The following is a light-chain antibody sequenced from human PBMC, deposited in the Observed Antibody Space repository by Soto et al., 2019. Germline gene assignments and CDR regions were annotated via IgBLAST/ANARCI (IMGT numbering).Light chain of an antibody. CDR3: SSKSPDF. V-gene: IGLV2-14*01. Sequence: QSALTQPASVSGSPGQSITISCTGTSSGIRGYNYVSWYQQLPGNAPKLIMYEVSNRPSGISNRFSGSKSGNTASLTISGVQAEDEADYYCSSKSPDFFGTGTKLTVL. J-gene: IGLJ1*01. CDR2: EVS. CDR1: SSGIRGYNY.